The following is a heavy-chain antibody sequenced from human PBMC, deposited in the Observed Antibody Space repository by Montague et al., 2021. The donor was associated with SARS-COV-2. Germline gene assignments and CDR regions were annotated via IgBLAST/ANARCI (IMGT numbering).Heavy chain of an antibody. J-gene: IGHJ5*02. CDR1: GGSIDSYY. CDR2: IYYRGTT. V-gene: IGHV4-59*01. D-gene: IGHD2-21*02. Sequence: SETLFLTCTVSGGSIDSYYWSWLRQPPGKGLEWIGYIYYRGTTNYNPSLESRVTMSVDTSKNQFSLNLSSVTAADTAMYYCARELQYNWFDPWGQGTLATVSS. CDR3: ARELQYNWFDP.